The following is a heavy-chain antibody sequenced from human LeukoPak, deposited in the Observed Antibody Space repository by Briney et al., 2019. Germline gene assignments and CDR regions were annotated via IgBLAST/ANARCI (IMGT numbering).Heavy chain of an antibody. J-gene: IGHJ4*02. D-gene: IGHD3-16*01. CDR3: ARSSWVSSADAVL. CDR1: GFIFRDYA. Sequence: PGGSLRLSCVASGFIFRDYAMSWVRQAPAGGLEWVSSLRGDGETFYTDSVKGRFTLSRDHSGNTVYLQLSNLIVEDTAVYYCARSSWVSSADAVLWGQGTLVTVSP. V-gene: IGHV3-23*01. CDR2: LRGDGET.